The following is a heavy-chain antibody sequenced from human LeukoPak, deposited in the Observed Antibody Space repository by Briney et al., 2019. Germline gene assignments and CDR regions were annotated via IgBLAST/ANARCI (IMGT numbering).Heavy chain of an antibody. J-gene: IGHJ4*02. CDR2: INQSGRT. Sequence: PSETLSLTCGVYGGSFSGYYWSWIRQPPGRALEWIGEINQSGRTNYNPSLKSRVTISVDTSKNQFSLKLTSVTAADTGVYYCATKHSVAVAANPPYFDYWGQGTLVTVSS. V-gene: IGHV4-34*01. CDR1: GGSFSGYY. CDR3: ATKHSVAVAANPPYFDY. D-gene: IGHD6-19*01.